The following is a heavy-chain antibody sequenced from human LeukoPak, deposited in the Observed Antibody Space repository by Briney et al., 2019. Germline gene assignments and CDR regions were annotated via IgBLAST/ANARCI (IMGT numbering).Heavy chain of an antibody. J-gene: IGHJ6*02. CDR1: GFTFSSYD. Sequence: GGSLRLSCAASGFTFSSYDMHWVRQATGKGLDWVSGIGSAGDTYYPGSVKGRFTISRENAKNSLYLQMNSLRAEDTAVYYCARWTIFGVVGMDVWGQGTTVTVSS. CDR2: IGSAGDT. V-gene: IGHV3-13*01. D-gene: IGHD3-3*01. CDR3: ARWTIFGVVGMDV.